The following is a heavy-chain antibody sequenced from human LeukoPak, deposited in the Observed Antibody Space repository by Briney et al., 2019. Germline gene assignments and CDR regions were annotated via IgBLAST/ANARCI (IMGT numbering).Heavy chain of an antibody. V-gene: IGHV3-30*03. J-gene: IGHJ4*02. CDR3: ARGYCTSSSCYNDY. CDR2: ISYDGSNK. D-gene: IGHD2-2*02. Sequence: GGSLRLSCAASGFTFNSYSLSWVRQAPGKGLEWVAVISYDGSNKYYADSVKGRFTISRDNSKNTLYLQMNSLRAEDTAVYSCARGYCTSSSCYNDYWGQGTLVTVSS. CDR1: GFTFNSYS.